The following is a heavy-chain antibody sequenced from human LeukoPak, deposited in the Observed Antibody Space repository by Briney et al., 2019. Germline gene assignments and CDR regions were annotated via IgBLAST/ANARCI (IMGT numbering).Heavy chain of an antibody. V-gene: IGHV4-38-2*01. CDR3: ARFGSTSGRGFDP. J-gene: IGHJ5*02. CDR1: GYSISSAYY. CDR2: ISHSGTT. D-gene: IGHD2-2*01. Sequence: PSETLSLTCAVSGYSISSAYYWGWIRQPPGKGLEWIGTISHSGTTYFNPSLKSRVTIFLDTSKNQFSLKLNSVTAADTAVYYCARFGSTSGRGFDPWGQGTLVTVSS.